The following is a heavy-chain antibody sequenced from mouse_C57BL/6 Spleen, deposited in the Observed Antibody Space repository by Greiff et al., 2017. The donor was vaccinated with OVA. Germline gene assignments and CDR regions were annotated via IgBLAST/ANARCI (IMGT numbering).Heavy chain of an antibody. CDR3: ARQGYGRSTRYFDY. CDR1: GFTFSDYG. D-gene: IGHD1-1*01. V-gene: IGHV5-17*01. CDR2: ISSGSSTI. J-gene: IGHJ2*01. Sequence: EVQLVESGGGLVKPGGSLKLSCAASGFTFSDYGMHWVRQAPEKGLEWVAYISSGSSTIYYADTVKGRFTISRDNAKNTLFLQMTSLRSEDTAMYYCARQGYGRSTRYFDYWGQGTTLTVSS.